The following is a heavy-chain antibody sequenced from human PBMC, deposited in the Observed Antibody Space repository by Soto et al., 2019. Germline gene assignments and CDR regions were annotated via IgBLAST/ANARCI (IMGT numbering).Heavy chain of an antibody. J-gene: IGHJ4*02. CDR3: ARTGTTVIAFDY. V-gene: IGHV4-59*08. CDR1: GGSISSYY. CDR2: IYYSGST. D-gene: IGHD1-1*01. Sequence: SETLSLTCTVSGGSISSYYWSWIRQPPGKGLEWIGYIYYSGSTNYNPSLKSRVTISVDTSKNQFSLKLSSVTAADTSVYYCARTGTTVIAFDYWGQGTLVTVSS.